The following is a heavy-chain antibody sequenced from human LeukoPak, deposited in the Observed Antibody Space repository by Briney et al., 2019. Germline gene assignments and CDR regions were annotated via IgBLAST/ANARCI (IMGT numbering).Heavy chain of an antibody. CDR3: AKEAALLPGKYYYYMDV. CDR2: ISYDGSNK. J-gene: IGHJ6*03. D-gene: IGHD6-25*01. V-gene: IGHV3-30*18. Sequence: GGSLRLSCAASGFTFSSYGMHWVRQAPGKGLEWVAVISYDGSNKYYAVSVKGRFTISRDNSKNTLYLQMNSLRAEDTAVYYCAKEAALLPGKYYYYMDVWGKGTTVIVSS. CDR1: GFTFSSYG.